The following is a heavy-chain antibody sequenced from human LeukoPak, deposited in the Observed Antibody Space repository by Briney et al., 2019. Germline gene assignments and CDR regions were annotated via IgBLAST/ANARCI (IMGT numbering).Heavy chain of an antibody. CDR1: GFTFSSYG. CDR3: SGGSRFVDY. Sequence: PGGSLRLSCAASGFTFSSYGMHWVRQAPGKGLDWVAFIHHDGSNKYYADSVRGRFTISRDNAKNSLYLQMNSLRAEDTAVYYCSGGSRFVDYWGQGTLVTVSS. V-gene: IGHV3-30*02. CDR2: IHHDGSNK. J-gene: IGHJ4*02. D-gene: IGHD3-16*01.